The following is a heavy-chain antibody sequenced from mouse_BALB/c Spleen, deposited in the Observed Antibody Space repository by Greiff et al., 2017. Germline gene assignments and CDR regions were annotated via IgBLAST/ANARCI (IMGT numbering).Heavy chain of an antibody. V-gene: IGHV1S29*02. D-gene: IGHD1-1*01. CDR1: GYTFTDYN. CDR3: ARRGYGSSLFAY. J-gene: IGHJ3*01. Sequence: EVQLQESGPELVKPGASVKISCKASGYTFTDYNMHWVKQSHGKSLEWIGYIYPYNGGTGYNQKFKSKATLTVDNSSSTAYMELRSLTSEDSAVYYCARRGYGSSLFAYWGQGTLVTVAA. CDR2: IYPYNGGT.